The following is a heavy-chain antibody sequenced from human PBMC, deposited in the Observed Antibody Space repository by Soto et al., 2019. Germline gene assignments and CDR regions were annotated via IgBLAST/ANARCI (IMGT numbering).Heavy chain of an antibody. CDR1: GFNFNNYG. CDR2: ISYDGRTK. V-gene: IGHV3-30*03. Sequence: GGSLRLSCAASGFNFNNYGMLWVRQPPGKGLEWVATISYDGRTKYYGDSVKGRFTISRDNSKNTLYLQMNNLRDEDTAVYYCAGGWKFVDYWGRGTLVTVSS. J-gene: IGHJ4*02. D-gene: IGHD3-16*01. CDR3: AGGWKFVDY.